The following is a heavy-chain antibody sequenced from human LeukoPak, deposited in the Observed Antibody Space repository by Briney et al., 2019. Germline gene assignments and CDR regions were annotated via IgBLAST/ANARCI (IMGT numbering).Heavy chain of an antibody. J-gene: IGHJ4*02. CDR3: ARDSERPFDY. Sequence: GGSLRLSCAASGFTFSSYAMTWFRRAPGRGLEWVSSISGSGDRTYFADSVKGRFTISRDNSKNTLYLQMNSLRAEDTAVYYCARDSERPFDYWGQGTLVTVSS. V-gene: IGHV3-23*01. CDR1: GFTFSSYA. D-gene: IGHD1-1*01. CDR2: ISGSGDRT.